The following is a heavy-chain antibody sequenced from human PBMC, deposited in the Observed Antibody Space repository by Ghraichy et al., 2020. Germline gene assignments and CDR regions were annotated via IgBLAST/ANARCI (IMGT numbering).Heavy chain of an antibody. D-gene: IGHD1-14*01. CDR3: ARQSAWTLSRQYGTFDY. Sequence: SETLSLTCTVSGGSISSSSYYWGWIRQPPGKGLEWIGSIYYSGSTYYNPSLKSRVTISVDTSKNQFSLKLSSVTAADTAVYYCARQSAWTLSRQYGTFDYWGQGTLVTVSS. CDR1: GGSISSSSYY. J-gene: IGHJ4*02. V-gene: IGHV4-39*01. CDR2: IYYSGST.